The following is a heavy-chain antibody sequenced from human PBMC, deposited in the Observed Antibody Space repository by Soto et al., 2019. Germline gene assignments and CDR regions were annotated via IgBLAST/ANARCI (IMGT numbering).Heavy chain of an antibody. D-gene: IGHD3-10*01. J-gene: IGHJ5*02. Sequence: SETPSLTCAVYGGSFSGYYWSWIRQPPGKGLEWIGEINHSGSTNYNPSLKSRVTISVDTSKNQFSLKLSSVTAADTAVYYCAIVGELTVWLDGWGQGTLVTVSS. CDR1: GGSFSGYY. CDR2: INHSGST. CDR3: AIVGELTVWLDG. V-gene: IGHV4-34*01.